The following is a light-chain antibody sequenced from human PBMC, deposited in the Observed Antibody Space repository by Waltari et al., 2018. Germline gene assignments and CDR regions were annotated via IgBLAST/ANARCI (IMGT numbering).Light chain of an antibody. CDR3: QQYNSYWT. V-gene: IGKV1-5*03. CDR1: QSISSW. CDR2: KAS. Sequence: DIQMTQSPSTLSASVGDRVTITCRASQSISSWLAWYQPKPGKAPKLLIYKASSLESGVPSRFSGSGSGTEFTLTISSLQPDDFASYYCQQYNSYWTFGQGTKVEIK. J-gene: IGKJ1*01.